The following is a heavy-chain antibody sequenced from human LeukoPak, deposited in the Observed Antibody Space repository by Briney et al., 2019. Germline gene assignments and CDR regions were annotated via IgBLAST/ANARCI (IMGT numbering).Heavy chain of an antibody. CDR1: GFTFSSYG. Sequence: GRSLRLSCAASGFTFSSYGMHWVRQAPGKGLEWVAVIWYDGSNKYYADSVKGRFTISRDNSKNTLYLQMNSLRAEDTAVYYCARGPFGGRYGMDVWGQGTTVTVSS. D-gene: IGHD3-16*01. J-gene: IGHJ6*02. CDR2: IWYDGSNK. V-gene: IGHV3-33*01. CDR3: ARGPFGGRYGMDV.